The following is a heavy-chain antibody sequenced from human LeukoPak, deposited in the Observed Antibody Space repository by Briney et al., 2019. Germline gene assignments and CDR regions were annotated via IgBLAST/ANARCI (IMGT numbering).Heavy chain of an antibody. Sequence: ASVKVSCKVSGYTLTELSMHWVRQAPGKGLEWMGGFDPEDGETIYAQKFQGRVTMTEDTSTDTAYMELSSLRSEDTAVYYCATVTPSSSGWYYDYWGQGTLVTVSP. CDR2: FDPEDGET. J-gene: IGHJ4*02. CDR1: GYTLTELS. D-gene: IGHD6-19*01. V-gene: IGHV1-24*01. CDR3: ATVTPSSSGWYYDY.